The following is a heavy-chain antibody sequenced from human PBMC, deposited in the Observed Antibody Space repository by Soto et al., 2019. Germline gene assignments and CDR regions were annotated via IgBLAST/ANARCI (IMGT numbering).Heavy chain of an antibody. CDR1: GYTFTIYG. Sequence: QFQLVQSGAELKKPGASVKVSCKAPGYTFTIYGISWVRQAPGQGLEWSGWISAYNGNTKYAQKLQGRVTMTTDTFTSTAYMALRSLRAADTAVYYGASGQGHSDYWGQGTRVTVSS. J-gene: IGHJ4*02. V-gene: IGHV1-18*01. CDR3: ASGQGHSDY. CDR2: ISAYNGNT.